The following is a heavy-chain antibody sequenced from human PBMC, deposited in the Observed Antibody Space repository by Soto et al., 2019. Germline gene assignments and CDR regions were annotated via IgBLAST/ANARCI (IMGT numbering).Heavy chain of an antibody. Sequence: GGSLRLSCAASGFTFSNAWMNWVRQAPGKGLEWVGRIKSKTDGGTTDYAAPVKGRFTISRDDSKNTLYLQMNSLKTEDTAVYYCTTDGPDRSPMIVGVTSDYWGQGTLVTVSS. CDR2: IKSKTDGGTT. CDR3: TTDGPDRSPMIVGVTSDY. J-gene: IGHJ4*02. D-gene: IGHD3-22*01. V-gene: IGHV3-15*07. CDR1: GFTFSNAW.